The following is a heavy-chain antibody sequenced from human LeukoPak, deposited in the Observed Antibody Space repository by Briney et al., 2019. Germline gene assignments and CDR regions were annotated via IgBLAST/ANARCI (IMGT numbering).Heavy chain of an antibody. CDR3: ARTREQWQVLDY. Sequence: GGSLRLSCAASGFTFSSYAMSWVRQAPGKGLEWVGVISHEGSDKYYADSVKGRFTISRDNSKNMVYLQMNSLKAEDTAVYYCARTREQWQVLDYWGQGTLVTVSS. CDR1: GFTFSSYA. J-gene: IGHJ4*02. D-gene: IGHD6-19*01. CDR2: ISHEGSDK. V-gene: IGHV3-30*03.